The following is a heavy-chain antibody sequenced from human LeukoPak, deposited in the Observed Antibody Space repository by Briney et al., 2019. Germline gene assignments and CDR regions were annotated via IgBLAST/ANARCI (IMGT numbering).Heavy chain of an antibody. Sequence: QVQLQESGPGLVKPSQTLSLTCTVSGGSISSGGYYWSWIRQHPGKGLEWIGYIYYSRSTNYNPSLKSRVTMSVDTSTHQFSLKLSSVTAADTAVYDWARGRAGAHAIEIWGQGTMVTVSS. J-gene: IGHJ3*02. V-gene: IGHV4-31*03. CDR1: GGSISSGGYY. D-gene: IGHD1-26*01. CDR2: IYYSRST. CDR3: ARGRAGAHAIEI.